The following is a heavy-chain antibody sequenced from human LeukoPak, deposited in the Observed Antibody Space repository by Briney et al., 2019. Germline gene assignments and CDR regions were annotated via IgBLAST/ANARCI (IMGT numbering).Heavy chain of an antibody. V-gene: IGHV3-7*01. CDR2: IKQDGSEK. CDR3: ARDLCPQA. D-gene: IGHD5/OR15-5a*01. CDR1: GFTFSSNW. Sequence: GGSLRLSCAASGFTFSSNWMSWVRQAPGKGLGWVANIKQDGSEKYYVDSVKGRFTISRDNAKNSLYLQMNCLRAEDTAVYYCARDLCPQAWGQGTLVTVSS. J-gene: IGHJ5*02.